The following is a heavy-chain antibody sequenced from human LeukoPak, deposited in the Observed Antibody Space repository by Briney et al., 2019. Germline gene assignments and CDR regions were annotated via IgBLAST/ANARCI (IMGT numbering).Heavy chain of an antibody. CDR3: ARAYDGTGSHYYYYMDV. V-gene: IGHV3-48*01. CDR2: ISSTDTI. J-gene: IGHJ6*03. CDR1: GFTFSSYG. D-gene: IGHD3-22*01. Sequence: GGSLRLSCAASGFTFSSYGMHWVRQAPGKGLEWVSYISSTDTIYYADSVKGRFTISRDSAKNSLSLQMNSLRAEDTAVYFCARAYDGTGSHYYYYMDVWGKGTTVTVSS.